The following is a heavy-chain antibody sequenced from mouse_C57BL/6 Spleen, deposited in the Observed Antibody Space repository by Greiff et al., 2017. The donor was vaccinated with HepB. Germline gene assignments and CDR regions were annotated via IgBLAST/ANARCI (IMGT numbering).Heavy chain of an antibody. Sequence: EVMLVESGGGLVQPGGSLSLSCAASGFTFTDYYMSWVRQPPGKALEWLGFIRNKANGYTTEYSASVKGRFTISRDNSQSILYLQMNALRAEDSATYYCARGIYYYGSSHFDYWGQGTTLTVSS. V-gene: IGHV7-3*01. CDR1: GFTFTDYY. CDR2: IRNKANGYTT. J-gene: IGHJ2*01. CDR3: ARGIYYYGSSHFDY. D-gene: IGHD1-1*01.